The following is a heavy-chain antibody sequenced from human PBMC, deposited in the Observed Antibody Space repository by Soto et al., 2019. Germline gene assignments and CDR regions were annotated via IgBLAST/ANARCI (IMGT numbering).Heavy chain of an antibody. CDR2: ISYDGSNK. D-gene: IGHD2-15*01. CDR1: GFTFSSYA. V-gene: IGHV3-30-3*01. CDR3: ARGRITDIVVVVAAVGFDY. Sequence: PGGSLRLSCAASGFTFSSYAMHWVRQAPGKGLEWVAVISYDGSNKYYADSVKGRFTISRDNSKNTLYLQMNSLRAEDTAVYYCARGRITDIVVVVAAVGFDYWGQGTLVTVSS. J-gene: IGHJ4*02.